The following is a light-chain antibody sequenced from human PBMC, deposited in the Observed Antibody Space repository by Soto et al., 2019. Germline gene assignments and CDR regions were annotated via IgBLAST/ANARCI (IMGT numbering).Light chain of an antibody. CDR2: GAS. CDR1: QSVSSSY. V-gene: IGKV3-20*01. J-gene: IGKJ1*01. Sequence: EIVLTQSPGTLSLSPGERATLSCRASQSVSSSYLAWSQQKPGQAPRLLIYGASSRATGIPDRFSGSGSGTDFTLTISRLEPEDFAVYYCQQYGRSWTFGQGTKVE. CDR3: QQYGRSWT.